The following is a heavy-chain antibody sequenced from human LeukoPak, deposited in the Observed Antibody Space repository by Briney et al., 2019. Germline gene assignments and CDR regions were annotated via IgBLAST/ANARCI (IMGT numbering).Heavy chain of an antibody. D-gene: IGHD5-12*01. CDR1: GFTFSSYG. Sequence: PGGSLRLSCVASGFTFSSYGMHWVRQAPGKGLEWVAIIAYDGSNKDYADSVKGRFTISRDNSKNTLFLQMNSLRAEDTAMYYCARGFSGYDSAFEIWGQGTMVTVSS. J-gene: IGHJ3*02. CDR2: IAYDGSNK. CDR3: ARGFSGYDSAFEI. V-gene: IGHV3-30*04.